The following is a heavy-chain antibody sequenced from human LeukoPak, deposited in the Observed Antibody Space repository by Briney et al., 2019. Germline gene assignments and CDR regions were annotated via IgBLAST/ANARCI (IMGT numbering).Heavy chain of an antibody. D-gene: IGHD5-18*01. J-gene: IGHJ5*02. Sequence: SETLSLTCAVYGGSLSGDYWSRIRQPPGKGLEWIGKINHSGSTNYNPSLKSRVTISVDTSKNQFSLKMKSVTAADTAIYYCARSTGYNNGNADDHWGQGTLVTISA. CDR1: GGSLSGDY. CDR2: INHSGST. CDR3: ARSTGYNNGNADDH. V-gene: IGHV4-34*01.